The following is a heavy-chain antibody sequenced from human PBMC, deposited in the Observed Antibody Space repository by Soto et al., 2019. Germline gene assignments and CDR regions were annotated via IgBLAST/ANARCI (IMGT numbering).Heavy chain of an antibody. D-gene: IGHD2-2*01. CDR1: GGTFSSYA. V-gene: IGHV1-69*13. Sequence: SVKVSCKASGGTFSSYAISWVRQAPGQGLEWMGGIIPIFGTANYAQKFQGRVTITADESTSTAYMELSSLRSEDTAVYYCASLAAANVPGYYGMDVWGQGTTVTVSS. CDR2: IIPIFGTA. J-gene: IGHJ6*02. CDR3: ASLAAANVPGYYGMDV.